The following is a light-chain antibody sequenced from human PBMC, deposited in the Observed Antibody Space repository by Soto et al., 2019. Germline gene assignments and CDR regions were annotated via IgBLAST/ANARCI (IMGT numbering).Light chain of an antibody. Sequence: QSVLTQPPSASGTPGQRVTISCSGSGSNIGSNTVNWYQQLQGTAPKHLIYTYNQRPSGVPDRFSGSKSGTSASLAISGLHSEDEADYYCAAWDDSLNGVLFGGGTKLTVL. CDR3: AAWDDSLNGVL. CDR1: GSNIGSNT. V-gene: IGLV1-44*01. CDR2: TYN. J-gene: IGLJ2*01.